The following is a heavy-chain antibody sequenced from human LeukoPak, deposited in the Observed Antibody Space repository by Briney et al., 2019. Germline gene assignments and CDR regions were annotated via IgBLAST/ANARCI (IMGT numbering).Heavy chain of an antibody. D-gene: IGHD6-13*01. CDR1: GGSFSGYY. CDR3: ASFPAVIAAAVGDWFDP. CDR2: INHSGST. Sequence: SETLSLTCAVYGGSFSGYYWSWIRQPPGKGLEWIGEINHSGSTNYNPSLKSRVTISVDTSKNQFSLKLSSVTAADTAVYYYASFPAVIAAAVGDWFDPWGQGTLVTVSS. V-gene: IGHV4-34*01. J-gene: IGHJ5*02.